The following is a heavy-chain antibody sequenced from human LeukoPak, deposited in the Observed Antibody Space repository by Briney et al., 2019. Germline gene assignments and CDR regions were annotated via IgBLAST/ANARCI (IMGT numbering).Heavy chain of an antibody. CDR3: AKGGDIVVVPAAFDI. CDR2: ISGSGGST. J-gene: IGHJ3*02. Sequence: PGGSLRLSCAASGFTFSDYYMSWVRQAPGKGLEWVSAISGSGGSTYYADSVKGRFTISRDNSRNTLYLQMNSLRAEDTAVYYCAKGGDIVVVPAAFDIWGQGTMVTVSS. V-gene: IGHV3-23*01. D-gene: IGHD2-2*01. CDR1: GFTFSDYY.